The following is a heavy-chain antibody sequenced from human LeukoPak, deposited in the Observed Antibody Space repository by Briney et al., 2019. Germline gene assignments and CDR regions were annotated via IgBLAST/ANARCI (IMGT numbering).Heavy chain of an antibody. CDR2: IFHSGTT. V-gene: IGHV4-38-2*02. CDR1: GYSISSGYY. CDR3: VRVGCGSTSCYSSFDC. D-gene: IGHD2-2*01. Sequence: SATLSLTCTVSGYSISSGYYWGWIRQPPGKGLEWVGTIFHSGTTNYNPSLKSRVPLSVETFRYQFSLMLTSVTAAATALYYCVRVGCGSTSCYSSFDCWGQGTLVTVSS. J-gene: IGHJ4*02.